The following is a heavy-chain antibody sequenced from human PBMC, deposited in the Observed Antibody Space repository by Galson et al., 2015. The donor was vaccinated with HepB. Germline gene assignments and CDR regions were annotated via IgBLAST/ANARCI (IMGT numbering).Heavy chain of an antibody. CDR1: AFTFNNFA. CDR3: ASGWGLAAAHFDF. Sequence: SLRLSCAESAFTFNNFAMYWVRWAPGTGLEWVALISHGGNNKYYTDCGKGRFTISRDDSKKTLYLQMNSLRPEDTSVYYCASGWGLAAAHFDFWGQGTLVTVSS. J-gene: IGHJ4*02. CDR2: ISHGGNNK. V-gene: IGHV3-30-3*01. D-gene: IGHD6-13*01.